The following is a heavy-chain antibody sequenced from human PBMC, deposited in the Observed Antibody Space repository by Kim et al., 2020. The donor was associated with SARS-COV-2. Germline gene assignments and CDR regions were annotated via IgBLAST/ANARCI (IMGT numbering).Heavy chain of an antibody. CDR3: ARDVHPFHVAYCGGDCYTYRPDKSNDAFEI. J-gene: IGHJ3*02. CDR2: IYYSGST. Sequence: SETLSLTCTVSGGSISSSSYYWGWLRQPPGKGLEWIGSIYYSGSTYYNPSLKSRLTISVDTSKNQFSLKLSSVTAADTAVYYCARDVHPFHVAYCGGDCYTYRPDKSNDAFEIWGQGKMVTVSS. CDR1: GGSISSSSYY. D-gene: IGHD2-21*02. V-gene: IGHV4-39*07.